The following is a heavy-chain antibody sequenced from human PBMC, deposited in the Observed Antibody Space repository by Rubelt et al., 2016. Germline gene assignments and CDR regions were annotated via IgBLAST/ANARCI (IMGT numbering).Heavy chain of an antibody. J-gene: IGHJ4*02. D-gene: IGHD6-19*01. CDR2: INPNSGGT. CDR1: GYTFTSYG. V-gene: IGHV1-2*06. CDR3: ARKAVVGTSPFDY. Sequence: QVQLVQSGAEVKKPGASVKVSCKASGYTFTSYGISWVRQAPGQGLEWMGRINPNSGGTNYSQKFQGRVTMTRDTPISTAYMELSRLRADDTAGYYCARKAVVGTSPFDYWGQGTLVTVSS.